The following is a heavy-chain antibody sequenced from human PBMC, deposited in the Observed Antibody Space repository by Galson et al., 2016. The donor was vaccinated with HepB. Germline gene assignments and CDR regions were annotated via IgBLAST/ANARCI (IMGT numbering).Heavy chain of an antibody. CDR1: GGSINSYY. J-gene: IGHJ4*02. CDR3: VSGRDLGTFDF. Sequence: SETLSLTCTVSGGSINSYYWSWIRQPPGKGLEWIGYILYSGSTTYNPSLRSRVTISVDMSKNQFSMRLTSVTAADTAIYYCVSGRDLGTFDFWGQGALVAVSS. D-gene: IGHD1-1*01. CDR2: ILYSGST. V-gene: IGHV4-59*01.